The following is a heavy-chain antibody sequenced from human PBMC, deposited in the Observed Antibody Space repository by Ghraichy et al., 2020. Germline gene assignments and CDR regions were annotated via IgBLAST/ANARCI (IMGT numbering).Heavy chain of an antibody. CDR1: GFTFSSYA. CDR2: ISGSGGST. J-gene: IGHJ4*02. D-gene: IGHD3-9*01. V-gene: IGHV3-23*01. Sequence: GGSLRLSCAASGFTFSSYAMSWVRQAPGEGLEWVSTISGSGGSTYYADSLKGRFTISRDNSKNTLYVQMNSLRAEDTAVYYCALRYFDWLSFDYWGQGTLVTVSS. CDR3: ALRYFDWLSFDY.